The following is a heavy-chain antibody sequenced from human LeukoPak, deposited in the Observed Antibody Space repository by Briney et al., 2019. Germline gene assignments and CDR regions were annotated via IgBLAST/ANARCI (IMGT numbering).Heavy chain of an antibody. D-gene: IGHD4-17*01. Sequence: PSETLSLTCTVSGGSISSYYWSWIRQPPGKGLEWIGYIYYSGSTNYNPSLKSRVTISVDTSKNQFSLKLSSVTAADTAVYYCVRRTVTTFGMDVWGQGTTVTVSS. CDR2: IYYSGST. J-gene: IGHJ6*02. CDR1: GGSISSYY. V-gene: IGHV4-59*08. CDR3: VRRTVTTFGMDV.